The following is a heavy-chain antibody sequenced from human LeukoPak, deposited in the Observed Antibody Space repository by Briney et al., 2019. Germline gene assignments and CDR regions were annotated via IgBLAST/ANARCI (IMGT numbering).Heavy chain of an antibody. CDR3: VRAYGDYSRSGFFDY. CDR1: GFTFSSYA. V-gene: IGHV3-23*01. D-gene: IGHD4-17*01. Sequence: GGSLRLSCAASGFTFSSYAMSWVRQAPGKGLEWVSSISGSGGITYYADSVKGRFTISRDNSKNTLYLQMSSLRAEDTAVYYCVRAYGDYSRSGFFDYWGQGTLVTVSS. CDR2: ISGSGGIT. J-gene: IGHJ4*02.